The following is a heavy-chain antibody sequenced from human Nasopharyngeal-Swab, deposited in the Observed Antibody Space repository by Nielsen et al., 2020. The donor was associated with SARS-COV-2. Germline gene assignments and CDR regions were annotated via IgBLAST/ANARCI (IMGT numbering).Heavy chain of an antibody. CDR2: INPNNGET. Sequence: ASVKVSCKASGFTFSGYFIHWVRQAPGQGLEWMGWINPNNGETKYSQKFQDRVTITRDTSATIVYMELSSLRSRDTAVYYCAKAGASIPGNWFDRWGQGTLVSVSS. CDR3: AKAGASIPGNWFDR. V-gene: IGHV1-3*01. CDR1: GFTFSGYF. D-gene: IGHD2-21*01. J-gene: IGHJ5*02.